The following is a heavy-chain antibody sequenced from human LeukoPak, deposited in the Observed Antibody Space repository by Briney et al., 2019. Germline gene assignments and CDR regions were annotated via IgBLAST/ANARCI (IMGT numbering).Heavy chain of an antibody. Sequence: KPSETLSLTCTVSGGSISSYHWSWIRQPPGKGLEWIGYVYYSGSTNYNPSLKSRVTISVDTSKNQFSLKLSSVTAADTAVYYCAREAGGYSYGYFDYWGQGTLVTVSS. D-gene: IGHD5-18*01. J-gene: IGHJ4*02. CDR2: VYYSGST. V-gene: IGHV4-59*01. CDR3: AREAGGYSYGYFDY. CDR1: GGSISSYH.